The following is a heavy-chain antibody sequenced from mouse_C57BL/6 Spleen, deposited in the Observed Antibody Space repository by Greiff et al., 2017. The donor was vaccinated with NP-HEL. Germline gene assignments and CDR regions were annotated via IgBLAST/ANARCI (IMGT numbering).Heavy chain of an antibody. V-gene: IGHV1-39*01. J-gene: IGHJ4*01. D-gene: IGHD1-1*01. Sequence: VQLKQSGPELVKPGASVKISCKASGYSFTDYNMNWVKQSNGKSLEWIGVINPNYGTTSYNQKFKGKATLTVDQSSSTAYMQLNSLTSEDSAVYYCAKPVVATDYAMDYWGQGTSVTVSS. CDR3: AKPVVATDYAMDY. CDR1: GYSFTDYN. CDR2: INPNYGTT.